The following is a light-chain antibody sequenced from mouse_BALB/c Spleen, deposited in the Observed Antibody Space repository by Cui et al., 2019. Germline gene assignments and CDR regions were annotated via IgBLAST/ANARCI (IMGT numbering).Light chain of an antibody. V-gene: IGKV4-68*01. CDR1: SSVSY. CDR3: QQWSSYPPT. J-gene: IGKJ5*01. CDR2: LTS. Sequence: QIVLTQSPALMSASPGEKVTMTCSASSSVSYMYWYQQKPRSSPKPWIYLTSNLASGVPARFSGSGSGTSYSLTISSMEAEDAATYYCQQWSSYPPTFGAGTKLELK.